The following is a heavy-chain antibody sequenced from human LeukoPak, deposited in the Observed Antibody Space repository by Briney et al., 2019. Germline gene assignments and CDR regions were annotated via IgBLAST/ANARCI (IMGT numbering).Heavy chain of an antibody. Sequence: GGSLRLSCTASGFTFGDYAMSWVRQAPGKGLEWVSFIRSKTYGGTTEDAASVKGRFTISRDDSKSIAYLQMNSLEIEDTAVYYCARSMIRGVHAFDYWGQGTLVTVSS. CDR2: IRSKTYGGTT. D-gene: IGHD3-10*01. CDR3: ARSMIRGVHAFDY. CDR1: GFTFGDYA. J-gene: IGHJ4*02. V-gene: IGHV3-49*04.